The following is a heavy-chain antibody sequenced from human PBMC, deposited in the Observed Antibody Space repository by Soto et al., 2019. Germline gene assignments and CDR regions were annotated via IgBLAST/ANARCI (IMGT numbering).Heavy chain of an antibody. D-gene: IGHD3-10*01. CDR3: AHSPAPRVYFQH. V-gene: IGHV2-5*02. CDR1: GFSLNTGGVT. Sequence: SGPTLVNPTQTLTLTCVFSGFSLNTGGVTVGWIRQPPGKALEWVALIYWDDGKRYSPSLKSRLTNTKENSRNQVVLTMTNVDPEDTATYFCAHSPAPRVYFQHWGEGTLVTVSS. J-gene: IGHJ1*01. CDR2: IYWDDGK.